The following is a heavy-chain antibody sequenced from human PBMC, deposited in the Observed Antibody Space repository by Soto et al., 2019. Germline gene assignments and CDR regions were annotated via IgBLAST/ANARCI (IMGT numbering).Heavy chain of an antibody. Sequence: SETLSLTCTVSGGSISSYYWSWIRQPPGKGLEWIGYIYYSGSTNYNPSLKSRVTISVDTSKNQFSLKLSSVTAADTAVYYCARVGIGYSYGEARYYFDYWGQGTLVTVSS. V-gene: IGHV4-59*01. J-gene: IGHJ4*02. D-gene: IGHD5-18*01. CDR3: ARVGIGYSYGEARYYFDY. CDR2: IYYSGST. CDR1: GGSISSYY.